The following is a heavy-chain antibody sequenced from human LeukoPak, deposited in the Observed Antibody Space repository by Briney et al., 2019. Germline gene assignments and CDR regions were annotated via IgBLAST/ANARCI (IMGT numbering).Heavy chain of an antibody. CDR1: GGSINSYY. J-gene: IGHJ4*02. CDR2: IFYSGST. D-gene: IGHD6-19*01. V-gene: IGHV4-59*08. CDR3: ARRITTSGWYRDDY. Sequence: SETLSVTCTVSGGSINSYYWSWIRQPPGKGLEWIGYIFYSGSTNYNPSLKSRVTISVDTSKNQFSLKLSSVTAADTAIYYCARRITTSGWYRDDYWGQGTLVTVSS.